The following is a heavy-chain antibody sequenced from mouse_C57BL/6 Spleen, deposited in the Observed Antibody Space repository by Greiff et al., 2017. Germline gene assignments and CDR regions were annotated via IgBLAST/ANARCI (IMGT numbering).Heavy chain of an antibody. J-gene: IGHJ4*01. CDR2: LYPGSGNT. CDR3: ARHGDAAQATGYAMDY. CDR1: GYTFTDYY. Sequence: QVQLQQSGAELVRPGASVKLSCKASGYTFTDYYINWVKQRPGQGLEWIARLYPGSGNTYYNEKFKGKATLTAEKSSSTAYMQLSSLTSEDSAVYFCARHGDAAQATGYAMDYWGQGTSVTVSS. D-gene: IGHD3-2*02. V-gene: IGHV1-76*01.